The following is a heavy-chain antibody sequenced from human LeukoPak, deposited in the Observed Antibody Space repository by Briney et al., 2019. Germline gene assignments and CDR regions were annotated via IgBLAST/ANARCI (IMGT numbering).Heavy chain of an antibody. CDR2: IYWNDDK. CDR1: GFSLSTSGVG. CDR3: AHRLRYFVPFDY. V-gene: IGHV2-5*01. J-gene: IGHJ4*02. Sequence: SGPTLVKPTQTFTLTCTFSGFSLSTSGVGVGWIRQPPGKALEWLALIYWNDDKRYSPSLKSRLTITKDTSKNQVVLAMTNMDPVDTATYYCAHRLRYFVPFDYWGQGTLVTVSS. D-gene: IGHD3-9*01.